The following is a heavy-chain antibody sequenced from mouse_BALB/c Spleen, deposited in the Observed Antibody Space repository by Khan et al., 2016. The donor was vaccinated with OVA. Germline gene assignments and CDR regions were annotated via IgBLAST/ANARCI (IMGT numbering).Heavy chain of an antibody. V-gene: IGHV1S137*01. D-gene: IGHD2-3*01. Sequence: QVQLQQSGPELVRPGVSVKISCKGSGYTFTDYAMYWVKQSHAKSLEWIGLISTYSGNTNYKQKFKGKATMTVDKFSSTAYMDLARLTSEDSAIYYCTRPAYDGYYDYWGQGTTPTVPS. J-gene: IGHJ2*01. CDR2: ISTYSGNT. CDR1: GYTFTDYA. CDR3: TRPAYDGYYDY.